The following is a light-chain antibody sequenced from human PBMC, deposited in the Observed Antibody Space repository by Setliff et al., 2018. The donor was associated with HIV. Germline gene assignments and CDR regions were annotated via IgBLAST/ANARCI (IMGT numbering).Light chain of an antibody. CDR1: SSDVGNYNL. J-gene: IGLJ1*01. CDR3: CSNAARPTFYV. Sequence: QSVLTQPASVSGSPGQSITISCTGTSSDVGNYNLVSWYQQHPGTAPKLIIFEVRNRPSGVSSRFSGSKSGNMASLTISGLLGDDEADYYCCSNAARPTFYVFGTGTKVTVL. CDR2: EVR. V-gene: IGLV2-23*02.